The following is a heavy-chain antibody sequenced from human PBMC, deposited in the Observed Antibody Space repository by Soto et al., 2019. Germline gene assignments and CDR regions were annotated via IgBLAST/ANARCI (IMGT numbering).Heavy chain of an antibody. D-gene: IGHD6-19*01. V-gene: IGHV3-23*01. Sequence: EVQLLESGGGLVQPGGPLRLSCAASGFTFSSYAMNWVRQAPGKGLEWVSVISGSGSSTYYADSVKGRFTISRDNSKNTLYLQMNSLRAEDTAVSYCASRSSGWYFDYWGQGTLVTVSS. CDR1: GFTFSSYA. CDR3: ASRSSGWYFDY. CDR2: ISGSGSST. J-gene: IGHJ4*02.